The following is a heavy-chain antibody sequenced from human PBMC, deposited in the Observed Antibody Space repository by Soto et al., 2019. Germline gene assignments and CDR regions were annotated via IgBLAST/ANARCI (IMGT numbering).Heavy chain of an antibody. J-gene: IGHJ5*02. CDR3: ARGGYSSSWYLFRDWFDP. V-gene: IGHV3-30-3*01. CDR2: ISYDGSNK. D-gene: IGHD6-13*01. Sequence: PGWSLRLSCAASGFTFSSYAMHWVRQAPGNGLGWVAVISYDGSNKYYADSVKGRFTISRDNSKNTLYLQINSLRAEDTALYYCARGGYSSSWYLFRDWFDPWGQGTLVTVSS. CDR1: GFTFSSYA.